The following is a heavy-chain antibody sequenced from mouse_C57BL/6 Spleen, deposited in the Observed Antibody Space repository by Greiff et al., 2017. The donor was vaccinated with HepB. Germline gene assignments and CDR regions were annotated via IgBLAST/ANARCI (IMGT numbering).Heavy chain of an antibody. J-gene: IGHJ1*03. CDR2: IYPGDGDT. Sequence: VQGVESGPELVKPGASVKISCKASGYAFSSSWMNWVKQRPGKGLEWIGRIYPGDGDTNYNGKFKGKATLTADKSSSTAYMQLSSLTSEDSAVYFCARAIYYDYDQYFDVWGTGTTVTVSS. CDR1: GYAFSSSW. V-gene: IGHV1-82*01. D-gene: IGHD2-4*01. CDR3: ARAIYYDYDQYFDV.